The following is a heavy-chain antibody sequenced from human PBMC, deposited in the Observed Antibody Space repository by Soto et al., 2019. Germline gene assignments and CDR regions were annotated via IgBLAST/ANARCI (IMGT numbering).Heavy chain of an antibody. J-gene: IGHJ4*02. Sequence: GESLKISCKGSGYSFAGYWITWVRQKPGKGLEWMGRVDPSDSQTYYSPSFRGHVTISATKSITTVFLQWSSLRASDTAMYYCARQIYDSDTGPNFQYYFESWGQGTPVTVSS. V-gene: IGHV5-10-1*01. CDR2: VDPSDSQT. CDR1: GYSFAGYW. CDR3: ARQIYDSDTGPNFQYYFES. D-gene: IGHD3-22*01.